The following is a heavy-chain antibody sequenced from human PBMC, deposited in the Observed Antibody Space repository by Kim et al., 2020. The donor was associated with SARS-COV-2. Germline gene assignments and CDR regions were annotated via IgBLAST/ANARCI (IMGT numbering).Heavy chain of an antibody. V-gene: IGHV4-34*01. Sequence: SETLSLTCAVYGGSFSGYYWSWIRQPPGKGLEWIGEINHSGSTNYNPSLKSRVTISVDTSKNQFSLKLSSVTAADTAVYYCARGRVVVAAESFDYWGREPWSPSPQ. CDR1: GGSFSGYY. CDR2: INHSGST. D-gene: IGHD2-15*01. CDR3: ARGRVVVAAESFDY. J-gene: IGHJ4*02.